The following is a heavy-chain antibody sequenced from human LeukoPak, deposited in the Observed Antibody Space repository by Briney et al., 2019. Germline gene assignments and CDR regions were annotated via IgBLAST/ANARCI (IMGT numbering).Heavy chain of an antibody. Sequence: ASVKVSCKASGYTFTSYDINWVRQATGQGLEWMGWMNPNSGNTGYAQKFQGRVTMTRDTSISTAYMELSSLRSEDTAVYYCARGLIVDNGSFDPWGQGTLATVSS. CDR2: MNPNSGNT. V-gene: IGHV1-8*01. CDR3: ARGLIVDNGSFDP. CDR1: GYTFTSYD. D-gene: IGHD2-15*01. J-gene: IGHJ5*02.